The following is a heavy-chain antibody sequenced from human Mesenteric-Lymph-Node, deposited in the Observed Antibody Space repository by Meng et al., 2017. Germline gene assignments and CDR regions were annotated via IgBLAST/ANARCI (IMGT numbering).Heavy chain of an antibody. CDR3: AKKYGSGSSHIDY. V-gene: IGHV3-30*04. CDR1: GFTFSSYA. D-gene: IGHD3-10*01. J-gene: IGHJ4*02. CDR2: ISYDGSNK. Sequence: GGSLRLSCAASGFTFSSYAMHWVRQAPGKGLEWVAVISYDGSNKYYADSVKGRFTISRDNSKNTLYLQMNSLRAEDTAVYYCAKKYGSGSSHIDYWGQGTLVTVSS.